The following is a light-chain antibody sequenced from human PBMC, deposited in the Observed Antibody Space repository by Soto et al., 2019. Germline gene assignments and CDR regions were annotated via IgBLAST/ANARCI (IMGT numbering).Light chain of an antibody. Sequence: EVVLTQSPGTLSLSPGERPTLSCRASQAITGTYLAWYQQKPGQAPRLLIHGASTRATGVPDRFSGGGTGTDFSLNISRLEPEDFAVYYCQQYGRSMRWTFGQGTKIEV. V-gene: IGKV3-20*01. J-gene: IGKJ1*01. CDR3: QQYGRSMRWT. CDR1: QAITGTY. CDR2: GAS.